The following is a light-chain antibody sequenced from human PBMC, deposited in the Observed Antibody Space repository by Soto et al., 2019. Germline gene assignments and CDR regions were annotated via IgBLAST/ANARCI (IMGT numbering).Light chain of an antibody. CDR1: QSVSSY. V-gene: IGKV3-11*01. CDR3: QQRSNWPPWT. J-gene: IGKJ1*01. CDR2: DAS. Sequence: EIVLTQSPATLSLSPGERATLSCRASQSVSSYLAWYQQKPGQAPRFLIYDASNRATDIPARFSGSGSETVFTLTISILEPEDFAVYYCQQRSNWPPWTFGRGTKVEIK.